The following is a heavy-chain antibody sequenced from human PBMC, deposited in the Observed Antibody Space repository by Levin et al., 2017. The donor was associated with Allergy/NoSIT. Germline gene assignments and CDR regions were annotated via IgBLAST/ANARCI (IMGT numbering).Heavy chain of an antibody. V-gene: IGHV3-33*01. CDR1: GFSFSGYG. Sequence: GGSLRLSCAASGFSFSGYGMHWVRQAPGKGLEWVAVIWYDGNNKYYADSVKGRFTISRDNSKNTLYLQMNSLRAEDTAVYYCARGEWELPSDYWGQGTLVTVSS. J-gene: IGHJ4*02. CDR3: ARGEWELPSDY. CDR2: IWYDGNNK. D-gene: IGHD1-26*01.